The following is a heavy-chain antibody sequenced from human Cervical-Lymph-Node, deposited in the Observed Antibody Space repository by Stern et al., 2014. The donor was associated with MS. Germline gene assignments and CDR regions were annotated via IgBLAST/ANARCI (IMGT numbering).Heavy chain of an antibody. D-gene: IGHD2/OR15-2a*01. CDR1: GYAFTGFF. Sequence: QVQLGQSGAKMKKPGASVKVSCKASGYAFTGFFIHWVRQVPGQGLEWMGRLNPNSDDPTYAQNFQDKVTLTRDTSISTAYLELSRLASAHTAVYYRAREATRIIVGIDYWGQGTQVTVSS. J-gene: IGHJ4*02. CDR3: AREATRIIVGIDY. CDR2: LNPNSDDP. V-gene: IGHV1-2*06.